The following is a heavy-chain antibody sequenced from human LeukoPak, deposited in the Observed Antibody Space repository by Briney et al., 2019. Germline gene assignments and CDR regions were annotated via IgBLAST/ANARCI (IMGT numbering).Heavy chain of an antibody. V-gene: IGHV1-2*02. CDR3: ARGTMNLDS. Sequence: ASVKVSCKASGYTFTGYYMHWVRQAPGQGLEWMGWINPYSGDTAYAQKFQGRVTLTRDTSINTGYVELSRLNFDDTAVYYCARGTMNLDSWGQGTLVTVSS. D-gene: IGHD3-22*01. CDR2: INPYSGDT. CDR1: GYTFTGYY. J-gene: IGHJ4*02.